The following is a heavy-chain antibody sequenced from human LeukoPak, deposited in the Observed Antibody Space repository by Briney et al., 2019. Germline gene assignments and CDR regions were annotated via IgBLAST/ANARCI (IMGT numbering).Heavy chain of an antibody. D-gene: IGHD4-17*01. CDR3: ARSTLTVTRY. CDR1: GGSFSGYY. Sequence: SETRSLTCAVYGGSFSGYYWSWIRQPPGKGLEWIGEINHSGSTNYNPSLKSRVTISVDTSENQFSLKLSSVTAADTAVYYCARSTLTVTRYWGQGTLVTVSS. V-gene: IGHV4-34*01. CDR2: INHSGST. J-gene: IGHJ4*02.